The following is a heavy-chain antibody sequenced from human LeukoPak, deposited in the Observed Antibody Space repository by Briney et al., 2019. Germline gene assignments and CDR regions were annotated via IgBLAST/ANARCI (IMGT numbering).Heavy chain of an antibody. Sequence: GGSLRLSCGASGFTFSSYGMHWVRQAPGKGLEWVAVIWYDGSNKYYADSVKGRFTISRDNSKNTLYLQMNSLRAEDTAVYYCAREIYSNYPTNWFDPWGQGTLVTVSS. CDR1: GFTFSSYG. CDR3: AREIYSNYPTNWFDP. CDR2: IWYDGSNK. J-gene: IGHJ5*02. D-gene: IGHD4-11*01. V-gene: IGHV3-33*01.